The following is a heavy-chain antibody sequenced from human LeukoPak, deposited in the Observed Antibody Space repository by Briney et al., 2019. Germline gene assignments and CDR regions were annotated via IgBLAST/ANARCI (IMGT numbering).Heavy chain of an antibody. D-gene: IGHD2-2*01. V-gene: IGHV1-2*02. Sequence: ASVKVSCKASGYTFTGYYMHWVRQAPGQGLEWMAWINVNSGGTNYAQKFQGRVTMTRDTSISIAYMELSRLGSDDTAVYYCARERGSCSSASCYTSDAFDIWGQGTMVTVSS. CDR2: INVNSGGT. CDR1: GYTFTGYY. J-gene: IGHJ3*02. CDR3: ARERGSCSSASCYTSDAFDI.